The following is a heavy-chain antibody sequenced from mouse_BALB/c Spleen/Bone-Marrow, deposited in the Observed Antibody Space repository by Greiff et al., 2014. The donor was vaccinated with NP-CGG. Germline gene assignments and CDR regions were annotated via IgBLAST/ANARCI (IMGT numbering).Heavy chain of an antibody. V-gene: IGHV4-1*02. D-gene: IGHD1-1*01. CDR1: GLVFSRYW. Sequence: EVMLVESGGGLVQPGGSLKLSCAASGLVFSRYWMSWVRQAPGKGLEWIGEINPDSSTINYTPSLKDKFIISRDNAKNTLYLQMSKVRSEDTALYYCARLNYYGNLFVWGAGTTVTVSS. J-gene: IGHJ1*01. CDR3: ARLNYYGNLFV. CDR2: INPDSSTI.